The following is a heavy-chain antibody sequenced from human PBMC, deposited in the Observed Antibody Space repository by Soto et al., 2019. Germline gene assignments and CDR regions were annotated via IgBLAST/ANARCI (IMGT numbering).Heavy chain of an antibody. CDR2: IYYSGNT. Sequence: SETLSLTCTVPGGSIRSGGYYWSWVRQNPRRGLEWIGNIYYSGNTYYNPSLKSRLTISVDTSKNQFSLNLSSVTAADTAVYYCARDRLMATAGTARHYFGLDVWGQGTTVTVSS. V-gene: IGHV4-31*03. D-gene: IGHD5-18*01. CDR1: GGSIRSGGYY. J-gene: IGHJ6*02. CDR3: ARDRLMATAGTARHYFGLDV.